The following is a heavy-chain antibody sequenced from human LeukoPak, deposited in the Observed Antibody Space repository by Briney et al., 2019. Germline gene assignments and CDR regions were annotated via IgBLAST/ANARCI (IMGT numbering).Heavy chain of an antibody. CDR1: GYTFTSHA. CDR2: INTNTGNP. D-gene: IGHD2-15*01. Sequence: ASVKVSCKASGYTFTSHAMNWVRQAPGQGLEWMGWINTNTGNPTYAQGFTGRFVFSLDTSVSTAYLQISSLKAEDTAVYYCARPYCSGGSCYRPPYGMDVWGQGTTVTVSS. V-gene: IGHV7-4-1*02. J-gene: IGHJ6*02. CDR3: ARPYCSGGSCYRPPYGMDV.